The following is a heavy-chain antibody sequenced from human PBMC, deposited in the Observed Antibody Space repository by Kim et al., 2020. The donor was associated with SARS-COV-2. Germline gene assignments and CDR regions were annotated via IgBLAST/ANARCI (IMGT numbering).Heavy chain of an antibody. D-gene: IGHD6-19*01. CDR1: GGSFSGYY. CDR2: INHSGST. V-gene: IGHV4-34*01. CDR3: ARDARRLAVAGRRSDWYFDL. J-gene: IGHJ2*01. Sequence: SETLSLTCAVYGGSFSGYYWSWIRQPPGKGLEWIGEINHSGSTNYNPSLKSRVTISVDTSKNQFSLKLSSVTAADTAVYYCARDARRLAVAGRRSDWYFDLWGRGTLVTVSS.